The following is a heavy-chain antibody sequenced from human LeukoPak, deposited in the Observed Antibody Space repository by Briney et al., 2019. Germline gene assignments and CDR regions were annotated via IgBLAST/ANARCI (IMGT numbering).Heavy chain of an antibody. D-gene: IGHD3-22*01. V-gene: IGHV1-18*01. J-gene: IGHJ4*02. CDR2: ISAYNGNT. CDR1: GYTFTSYG. CDR3: ARERPQGDYYDSSGSTFDY. Sequence: ASVKVSCKASGYTFTSYGISWVRQAPGQGLEWMGWISAYNGNTNYAQKFQGRVTITADESTSTAYMELSSLRSEDTAVYYCARERPQGDYYDSSGSTFDYWGQGTLVTVSS.